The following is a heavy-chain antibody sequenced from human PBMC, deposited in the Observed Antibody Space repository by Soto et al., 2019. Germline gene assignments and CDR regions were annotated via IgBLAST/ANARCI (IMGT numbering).Heavy chain of an antibody. CDR1: GFSLSTSGVG. CDR3: ARHMTTNGYFDY. CDR2: IYWDDDK. J-gene: IGHJ4*02. Sequence: QITLKESGPTLVKPTQPLTLTCTFSGFSLSTSGVGVGWIRQPPGKALEWLALIYWDDDKRYSPSLKSRLTITTDTSKNPVALTMTNMDPVDTATYYCARHMTTNGYFDYWGQGTLVTVSS. D-gene: IGHD4-17*01. V-gene: IGHV2-5*02.